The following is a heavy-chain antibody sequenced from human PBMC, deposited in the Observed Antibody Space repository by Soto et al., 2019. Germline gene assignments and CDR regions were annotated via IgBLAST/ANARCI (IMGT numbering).Heavy chain of an antibody. V-gene: IGHV3-21*01. Sequence: GGSLRLSCAASGFTFSTYSMNWVRQAPGKGLEWVSPISGTSSYIYYATSVKGRFTISRDNAKNSLYLQMSSLRAEDTAVYYCASAPGLYYFESWGQGTLVTVSS. CDR1: GFTFSTYS. J-gene: IGHJ4*02. CDR3: ASAPGLYYFES. CDR2: ISGTSSYI.